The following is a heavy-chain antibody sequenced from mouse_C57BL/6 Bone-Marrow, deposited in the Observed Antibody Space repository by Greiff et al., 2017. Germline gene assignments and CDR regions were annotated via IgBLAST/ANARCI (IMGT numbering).Heavy chain of an antibody. J-gene: IGHJ1*03. CDR3: ARSGDYDGYYGGYFDV. D-gene: IGHD2-3*01. CDR1: GYAFSSSW. Sequence: VQLQQSGPELVKPGASVKISCKASGYAFSSSWMNWVKQRPGTGLEWIGRIYPGDGDTNYNGKFKGKATLTADKSSSTAYMQLSSLTSEDSAVYFCARSGDYDGYYGGYFDVWGTGTTVTVSS. V-gene: IGHV1-82*01. CDR2: IYPGDGDT.